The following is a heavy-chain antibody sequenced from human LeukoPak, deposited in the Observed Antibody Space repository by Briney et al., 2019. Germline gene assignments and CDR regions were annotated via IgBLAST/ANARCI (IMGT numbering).Heavy chain of an antibody. CDR1: GFTVSSNY. D-gene: IGHD3-22*01. CDR2: IYSGGST. V-gene: IGHV3-53*01. J-gene: IGHJ4*02. Sequence: PGWSLRLSCAASGFTVSSNYMSWVRQAPGKGLEWVSVIYSGGSTYYADSVKGRFTISRDNSKNTLYLQMNSLRAEDTAVYYCARDTVGSSGYYRDYWGQGTLVTVSS. CDR3: ARDTVGSSGYYRDY.